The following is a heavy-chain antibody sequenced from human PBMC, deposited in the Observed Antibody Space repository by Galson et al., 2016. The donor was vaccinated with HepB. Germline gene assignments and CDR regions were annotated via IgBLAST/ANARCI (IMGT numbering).Heavy chain of an antibody. J-gene: IGHJ4*02. CDR3: AKDNPLSPGAFDY. D-gene: IGHD3-16*01. CDR2: ITWYGGDT. V-gene: IGHV3-43*01. Sequence: SLRLSCAASGFTFGDYTLHWVRQTPEKGLEWVSLITWYGGDTYYADSVKARFTISRDNSKNSLYLQMNSLRTEDTALYYCAKDNPLSPGAFDYWGQGTLVTVTS. CDR1: GFTFGDYT.